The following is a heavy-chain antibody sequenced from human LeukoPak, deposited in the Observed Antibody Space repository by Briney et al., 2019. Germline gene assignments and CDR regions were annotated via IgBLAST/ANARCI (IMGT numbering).Heavy chain of an antibody. Sequence: GGSLRLSCAASGFTFSSYAMHWVRQAPGKRLEWVAVISYDGSNKYYADSAKGRFTISRDNSKNTLYLQMNSLRAEDTAVYYCASGRATMLTFDYWGQGTLVTVSS. V-gene: IGHV3-30-3*01. CDR2: ISYDGSNK. D-gene: IGHD5-12*01. CDR1: GFTFSSYA. CDR3: ASGRATMLTFDY. J-gene: IGHJ4*02.